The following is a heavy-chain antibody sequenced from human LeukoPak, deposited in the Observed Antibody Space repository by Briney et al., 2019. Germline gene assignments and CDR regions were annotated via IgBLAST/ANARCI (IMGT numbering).Heavy chain of an antibody. Sequence: PGGSLRLSCAASGFTVSSNYMNWVRQAPGKGLEWVSVIYSGGTTYYADSVKGRFTISRDNSKNTLYLQMNSLGAEDTAVYYCARGYYGSGPDSWGQGTLVTVSS. CDR1: GFTVSSNY. D-gene: IGHD3-10*01. CDR2: IYSGGTT. J-gene: IGHJ4*02. V-gene: IGHV3-53*01. CDR3: ARGYYGSGPDS.